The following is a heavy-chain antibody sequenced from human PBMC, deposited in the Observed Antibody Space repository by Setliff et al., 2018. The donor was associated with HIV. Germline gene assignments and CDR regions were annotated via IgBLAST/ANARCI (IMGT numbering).Heavy chain of an antibody. Sequence: GESLKISCAASGFTFSSYGMSRVRQAPGKGLEWVSSISGSGANIYYADSVKGRFTISRDNSKNTLYLQMNSLSAEDTAVYYCAKVDSYAGKNFDYWGQGTLVTVSS. D-gene: IGHD5-18*01. CDR2: ISGSGANI. V-gene: IGHV3-23*01. CDR1: GFTFSSYG. CDR3: AKVDSYAGKNFDY. J-gene: IGHJ4*02.